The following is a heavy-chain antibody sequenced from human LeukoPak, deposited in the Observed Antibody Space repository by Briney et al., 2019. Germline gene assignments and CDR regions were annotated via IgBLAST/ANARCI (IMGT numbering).Heavy chain of an antibody. J-gene: IGHJ6*02. CDR3: ARISPYYDFWSGYSFYGMDV. CDR1: GYSFTSYW. D-gene: IGHD3-3*01. V-gene: IGHV5-51*07. CDR2: IYPGDSDT. Sequence: GASLKISCKGSGYSFTSYWIGWVHQIPGKRLELMGIIYPGDSDTRYSPSFQGQVTISADKSISTAYLQWSSLKASDTAMYYCARISPYYDFWSGYSFYGMDVWGQGATVTVSS.